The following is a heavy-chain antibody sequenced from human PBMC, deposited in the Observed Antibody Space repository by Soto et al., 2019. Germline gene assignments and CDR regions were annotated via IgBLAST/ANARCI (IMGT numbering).Heavy chain of an antibody. CDR1: GFTFSSYA. V-gene: IGHV3-23*01. CDR2: ISGSGGST. CDR3: AMPYYGGAGAWGYYYYGMDV. Sequence: EVQLLESGGGLVQPGGSLRLSCAASGFTFSSYAMSWVRQAPGKGLEWVSAISGSGGSTYYADSVKGRFTISRDNSKNTLYLQMNSLRAEDTAVYYCAMPYYGGAGAWGYYYYGMDVWGQGTTVTVSS. D-gene: IGHD4-17*01. J-gene: IGHJ6*02.